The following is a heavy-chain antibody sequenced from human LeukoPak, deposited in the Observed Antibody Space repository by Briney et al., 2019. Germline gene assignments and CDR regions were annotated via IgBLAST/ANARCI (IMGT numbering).Heavy chain of an antibody. V-gene: IGHV1-3*01. CDR1: GYTFTSYA. J-gene: IGHJ3*02. Sequence: ASVKVSCKASGYTFTSYAMHWVRQAPGQRLEWMGWINAGYGNTKYSQKFQGRVTITRDTSASTAYMELSRLRSDDTAVYYCARDAGPLYAFDIWGQGTMVTVSS. CDR3: ARDAGPLYAFDI. CDR2: INAGYGNT.